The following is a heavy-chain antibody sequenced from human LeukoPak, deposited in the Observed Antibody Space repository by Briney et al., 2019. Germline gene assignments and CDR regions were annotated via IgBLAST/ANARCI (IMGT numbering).Heavy chain of an antibody. D-gene: IGHD2-2*01. V-gene: IGHV4-39*07. Sequence: PSETLSLTCTVSGGSISSSSYYWGWIRQPPGKGLEWIGSIYYSGSTYYNPSLKSRVTISVDTSKNQFSLKLSSVTAADTAVYYCARVYCSSTSCPNYYYYYMDVWGKGTTVTISS. CDR2: IYYSGST. CDR3: ARVYCSSTSCPNYYYYYMDV. J-gene: IGHJ6*03. CDR1: GGSISSSSYY.